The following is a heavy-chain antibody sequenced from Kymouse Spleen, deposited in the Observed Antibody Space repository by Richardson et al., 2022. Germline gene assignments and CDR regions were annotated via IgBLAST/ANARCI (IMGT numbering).Heavy chain of an antibody. D-gene: IGHD2-2*02. CDR1: GYTFTSYG. CDR2: ISAYNGNT. Sequence: QVQLVQSGAEVKKPGASVKVSCKASGYTFTSYGISWVRQAPGQGLEWMGWISAYNGNTNYAQKLQGRVTMTTDTSTSTAYMELRSLRSDDTAVYYCARDRIVVVPAAPNWFDPWGQGTLVTVSS. V-gene: IGHV1-18*01. J-gene: IGHJ5*02. CDR3: ARDRIVVVPAAPNWFDP.